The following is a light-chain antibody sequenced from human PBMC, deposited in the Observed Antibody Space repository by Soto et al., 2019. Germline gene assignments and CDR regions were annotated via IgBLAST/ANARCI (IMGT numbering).Light chain of an antibody. CDR1: ENVRTF. CDR2: DAS. Sequence: EVVLTQSPATLSLSPGERATISCRASENVRTFVDWYQQKPGQAPRLLISDASNRAADIPDRFSGSGSGTDFTLTINRLEPEDFAVYYCQQYAGSPRTFGQGSMV. J-gene: IGKJ1*01. CDR3: QQYAGSPRT. V-gene: IGKV3-20*01.